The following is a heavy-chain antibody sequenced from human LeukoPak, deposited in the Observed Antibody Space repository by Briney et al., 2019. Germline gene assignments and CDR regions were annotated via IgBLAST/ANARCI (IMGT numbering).Heavy chain of an antibody. D-gene: IGHD3-10*01. CDR2: INHSGST. V-gene: IGHV4-34*01. J-gene: IGHJ4*02. Sequence: GSLRLSCAASGFTFSSYAMSWIRQPPGKGLEWIGEINHSGSTNYNPSLKSRVTISVDTSKNQFSLKLSSVTAADTAVYYCARARGVTPIYFDYWGQGTLVTVSP. CDR3: ARARGVTPIYFDY. CDR1: GFTFSSYA.